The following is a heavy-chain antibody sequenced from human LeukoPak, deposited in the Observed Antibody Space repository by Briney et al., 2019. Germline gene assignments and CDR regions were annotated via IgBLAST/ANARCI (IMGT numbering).Heavy chain of an antibody. CDR1: GVTLRCKY. CDR2: IYSGGST. V-gene: IGHV3-53*01. J-gene: IGHJ4*02. Sequence: GGALRLSCAAPGVTLRCKYMSLVRPGPGEGLEWVSVIYSGGSTYYADSVKGRFTISRDNSKNTLYLQMNSLRAEDTAVYYCARDLGETGYWGQGTLVTVSS. D-gene: IGHD3-10*01. CDR3: ARDLGETGY.